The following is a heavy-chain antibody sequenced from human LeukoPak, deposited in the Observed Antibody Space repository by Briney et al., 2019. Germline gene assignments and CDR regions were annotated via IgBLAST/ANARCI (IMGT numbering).Heavy chain of an antibody. J-gene: IGHJ4*02. CDR3: ARARSDFWSGYYYDY. CDR1: GFTFSSYA. CDR2: ISYDGSNK. Sequence: GGSLRLSCAASGFTFSSYAMHWVRQAPGKGLEWVAVISYDGSNKYYADSVKGRFTISRDNSKNTLYLQMNSLRAEDTAVYYCARARSDFWSGYYYDYWGQGTLVTVSS. D-gene: IGHD3-3*01. V-gene: IGHV3-30-3*01.